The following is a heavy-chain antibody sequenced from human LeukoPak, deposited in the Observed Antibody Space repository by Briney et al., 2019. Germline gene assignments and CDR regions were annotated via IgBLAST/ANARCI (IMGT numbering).Heavy chain of an antibody. CDR2: LIPIFGTA. J-gene: IGHJ4*02. Sequence: GSSVKVSCRASGGTFSSYAISWVRQAPGQGLEWMGRLIPIFGTANYAQKFQGRVTITTDESTSTAYMELRSLRSDDTAVYYCARGNWNYDYFDYWGQGTLVTVSS. V-gene: IGHV1-69*05. CDR3: ARGNWNYDYFDY. CDR1: GGTFSSYA. D-gene: IGHD1-7*01.